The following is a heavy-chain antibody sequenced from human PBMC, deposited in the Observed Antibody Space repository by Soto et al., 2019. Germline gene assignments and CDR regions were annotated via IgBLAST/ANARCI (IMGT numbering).Heavy chain of an antibody. CDR1: GGSFSGYY. CDR2: INHSGST. V-gene: IGHV4-34*01. D-gene: IGHD2-15*01. CDR3: AGRIRYCSGGSCYSPNYYYYYYMDV. Sequence: SETLSLTCAVYGGSFSGYYWSWIRQPPGKGLEWTGEINHSGSTNYNPSLKSRVTISVDTSKNQFSLKLSSVTAADTAVYYSAGRIRYCSGGSCYSPNYYYYYYMDVWGKGTTVX. J-gene: IGHJ6*03.